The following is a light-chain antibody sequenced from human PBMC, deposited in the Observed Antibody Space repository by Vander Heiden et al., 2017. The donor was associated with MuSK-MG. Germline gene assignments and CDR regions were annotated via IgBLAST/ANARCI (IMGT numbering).Light chain of an antibody. J-gene: IGKJ4*01. CDR2: GAS. Sequence: DIQMTQSPSSLSASIGDRVTITCRASHNINTYLNWYQQKPGKAPKLLIYGASILHSGVPSRFSGSGSATDFTLTISSLQPEDFATYYCQQSYSTLSFGGGTKV. CDR3: QQSYSTLS. V-gene: IGKV1-39*01. CDR1: HNINTY.